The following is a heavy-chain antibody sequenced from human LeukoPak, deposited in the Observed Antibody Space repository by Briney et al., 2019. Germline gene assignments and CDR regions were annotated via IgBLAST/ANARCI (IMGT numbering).Heavy chain of an antibody. V-gene: IGHV3-30*04. Sequence: GRSLRLSCAASGFSFRTYAMHWVRQAPGKGLEWVGVISYDGSNKYYADSVKGRFTISRDNSKNTVYLQMNSLGAEDTAVYYCARGSFEWELPLDYWGQGTLVTVSS. D-gene: IGHD1-26*01. CDR3: ARGSFEWELPLDY. CDR2: ISYDGSNK. J-gene: IGHJ4*02. CDR1: GFSFRTYA.